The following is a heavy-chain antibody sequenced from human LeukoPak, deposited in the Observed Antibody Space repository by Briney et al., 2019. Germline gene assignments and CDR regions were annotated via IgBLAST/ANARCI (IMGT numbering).Heavy chain of an antibody. Sequence: GGSLRLSCAASGFTFSTYAMSWVRQAPGKGLEWVSIITSSGGSTDYADSVKGRFTISRDNSKNTLYLQMNSLKPDDTAVYYCATDVTGGAISFWGQGALVTVSS. D-gene: IGHD1-14*01. CDR1: GFTFSTYA. J-gene: IGHJ4*02. CDR3: ATDVTGGAISF. CDR2: ITSSGGST. V-gene: IGHV3-23*01.